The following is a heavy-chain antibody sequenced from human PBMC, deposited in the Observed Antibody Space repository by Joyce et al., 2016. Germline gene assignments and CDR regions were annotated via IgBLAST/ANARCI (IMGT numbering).Heavy chain of an antibody. CDR3: ARDRVIRGVNGMDV. J-gene: IGHJ6*02. CDR1: GYSFITYG. CDR2: ISAYNGNT. D-gene: IGHD3-10*01. V-gene: IGHV1-18*04. Sequence: QVQLVQSATEVKKPGASVKVSCKASGYSFITYGISWVRQAPGQGLEWMGWISAYNGNTTYGQKFQGRITMTRDRSARTAYMELRSLTSDDTAVYYYARDRVIRGVNGMDVWGQGTTVIVSS.